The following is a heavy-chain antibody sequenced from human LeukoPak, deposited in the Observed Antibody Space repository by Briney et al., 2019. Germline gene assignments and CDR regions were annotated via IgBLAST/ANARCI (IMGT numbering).Heavy chain of an antibody. CDR3: ARQGYCSGGTCYALFGP. Sequence: SETLSLTCTVSGGSISSYYWGWIRQPPGKGLEWIGYISDSGSTYYTPSLKTRSTMSADTSKNQLSLRLVSVTAADTAVYYCARQGYCSGGTCYALFGPWGQGPLVIVSS. CDR2: ISDSGST. CDR1: GGSISSYY. J-gene: IGHJ5*02. V-gene: IGHV4-59*08. D-gene: IGHD2-15*01.